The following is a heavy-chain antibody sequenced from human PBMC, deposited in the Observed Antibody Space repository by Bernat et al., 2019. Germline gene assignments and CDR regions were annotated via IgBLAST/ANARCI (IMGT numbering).Heavy chain of an antibody. CDR2: IKSKTDGGTT. CDR3: TTGAVIAVAGSDY. J-gene: IGHJ4*02. V-gene: IGHV3-15*01. D-gene: IGHD6-19*01. CDR1: GFTFSNAW. Sequence: EVQLVESGGGLVKPGGSLRLSCAASGFTFSNAWMSWVRQAPGKGLEWVGRIKSKTDGGTTDYAAPMKGRFTISRDDSKNTLYLQMNSLKTEDTAVYYCTTGAVIAVAGSDYWGQGTLVTVSS.